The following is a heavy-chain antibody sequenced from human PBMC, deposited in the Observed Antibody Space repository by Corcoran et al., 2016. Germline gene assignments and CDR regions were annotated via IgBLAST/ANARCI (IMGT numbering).Heavy chain of an antibody. CDR3: ARSRREVTMVRGVIIYFDY. Sequence: QVQLQQWGAGLLKPSETLSLTCAVYGGSFSGYYWSWIRQPPGKGLEWIGEINHSGSTNYNPSLKSRVTISVDTSKNQFSLKLSSVTAADTAVYYCARSRREVTMVRGVIIYFDYWGQGTLVTVSS. CDR2: INHSGST. V-gene: IGHV4-34*01. J-gene: IGHJ4*02. CDR1: GGSFSGYY. D-gene: IGHD3-10*01.